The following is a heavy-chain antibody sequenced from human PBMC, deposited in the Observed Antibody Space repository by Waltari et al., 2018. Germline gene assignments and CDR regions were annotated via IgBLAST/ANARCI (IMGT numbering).Heavy chain of an antibody. CDR2: IKQDGSEK. Sequence: EVQLVESGGGLVQPGGSLRLSCAASGFTFSSYWMSWVRQAPGKGLEWVANIKQDGSEKYYGDSVKGRFTISRDNAKNSLYLQMNSLRAEDTAVYYCASTLRGDFWSGYYYYGMDVWGQGTTVTVSS. CDR3: ASTLRGDFWSGYYYYGMDV. J-gene: IGHJ6*02. CDR1: GFTFSSYW. V-gene: IGHV3-7*01. D-gene: IGHD3-3*01.